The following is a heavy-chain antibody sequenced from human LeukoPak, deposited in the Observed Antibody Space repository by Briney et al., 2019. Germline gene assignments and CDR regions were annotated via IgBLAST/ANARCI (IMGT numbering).Heavy chain of an antibody. J-gene: IGHJ4*02. CDR2: IIPILGIA. Sequence: VASVKVSCKASGGTFSSYTISWVLQAPGQGLEWIGRIIPILGIANYAQKFQGRVTITADKSTSTAYMELSSLRSEDTAVYYCVREYYYDSSGYYLYWGQGTLVTVSS. D-gene: IGHD3-22*01. CDR1: GGTFSSYT. V-gene: IGHV1-69*04. CDR3: VREYYYDSSGYYLY.